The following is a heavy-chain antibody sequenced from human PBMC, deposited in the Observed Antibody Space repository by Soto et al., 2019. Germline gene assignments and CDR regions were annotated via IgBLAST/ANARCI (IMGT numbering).Heavy chain of an antibody. J-gene: IGHJ4*02. D-gene: IGHD3-22*01. CDR2: IYYSGST. Sequence: SETLSLTCTVSGGSISSGDYYWSWIRQPPGKGLEWIGYIYYSGSTYYNPSLKSRVTISVDTSKNQFSLKLSSVTAADTAVYYCARVMDYYDSSGYYFDYWGQGTLVTVSS. CDR3: ARVMDYYDSSGYYFDY. CDR1: GGSISSGDYY. V-gene: IGHV4-30-4*01.